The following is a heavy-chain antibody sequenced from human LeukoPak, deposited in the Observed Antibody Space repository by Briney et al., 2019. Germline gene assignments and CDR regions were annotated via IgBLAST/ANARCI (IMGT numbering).Heavy chain of an antibody. CDR1: GFTFSSYA. CDR2: ISGSGRST. CDR3: AKDLKGVLGNDAFDI. V-gene: IGHV3-23*01. Sequence: GGSLRLSCAASGFTFSSYAVSWVRQAPGKGLEWVSAISGSGRSTYYADSVKGRFTISRDNSKNTLQMSSLKAEDTAVYYCAKDLKGVLGNDAFDIWGQGTMVTASS. D-gene: IGHD7-27*01. J-gene: IGHJ3*02.